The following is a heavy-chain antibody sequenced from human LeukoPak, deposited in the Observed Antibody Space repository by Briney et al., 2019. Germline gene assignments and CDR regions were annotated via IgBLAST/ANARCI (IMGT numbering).Heavy chain of an antibody. D-gene: IGHD1-14*01. V-gene: IGHV3-21*01. CDR3: ARHRWYSTDAFDI. Sequence: GGSLRLSCAASGFTFSSYSMNWVRQAPGKGLEWVSSISSSSSYIYYADSVKGRFTISRDNAKNSLYLQMNSLRAEDTAVYYCARHRWYSTDAFDIWGQGTMVTVSS. CDR2: ISSSSSYI. J-gene: IGHJ3*02. CDR1: GFTFSSYS.